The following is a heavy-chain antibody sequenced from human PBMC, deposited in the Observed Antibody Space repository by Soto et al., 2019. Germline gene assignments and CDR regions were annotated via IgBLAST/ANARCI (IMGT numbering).Heavy chain of an antibody. CDR2: ISAYNGNT. CDR3: ARGAAVAGNSYGMDV. Sequence: ASVKVSCKASGHTFTSYGISWVRQAPGQGLEWMGWISAYNGNTNYAQSLQGRVTMTTDTATSTAYIELRSLRSDDTAVYYCARGAAVAGNSYGMDVWGQGTTVTVSS. D-gene: IGHD6-19*01. V-gene: IGHV1-18*01. CDR1: GHTFTSYG. J-gene: IGHJ6*02.